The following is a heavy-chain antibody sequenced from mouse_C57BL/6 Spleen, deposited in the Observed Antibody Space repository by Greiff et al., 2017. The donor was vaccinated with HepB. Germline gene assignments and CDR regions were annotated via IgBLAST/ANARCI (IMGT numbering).Heavy chain of an antibody. CDR3: AREEKYGSSYNWYFDV. V-gene: IGHV1-81*01. Sequence: QVQLQQSGAELARPGASVKLSCKASGYTFTSYGISWVKQRTGQGLEWIGEIYPRSGNTYYNEKFKGKATLTADKSSSTAYMELRSLTSEDSAVYFCAREEKYGSSYNWYFDVWGTGTTVTVSS. J-gene: IGHJ1*03. CDR2: IYPRSGNT. CDR1: GYTFTSYG. D-gene: IGHD1-1*01.